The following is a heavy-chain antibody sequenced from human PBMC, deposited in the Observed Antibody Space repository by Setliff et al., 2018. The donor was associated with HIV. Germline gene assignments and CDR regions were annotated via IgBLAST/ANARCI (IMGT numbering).Heavy chain of an antibody. CDR1: GGSFSGYY. J-gene: IGHJ4*02. Sequence: SETLSLTCAVYGGSFSGYYWNWIRQPPGKGLDWIGEINHSGNTNYNPSLKSRVTISIDTSKNQFSLRLTSVTAANTAVYYCASSNNFWSGLDYWGQGTLVTVSS. CDR2: INHSGNT. V-gene: IGHV4-34*01. D-gene: IGHD3-3*01. CDR3: ASSNNFWSGLDY.